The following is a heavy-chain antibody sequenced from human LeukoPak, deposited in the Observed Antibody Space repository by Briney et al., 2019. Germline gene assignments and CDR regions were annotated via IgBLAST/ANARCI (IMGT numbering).Heavy chain of an antibody. CDR1: GGSISSGSYY. CDR3: ARDGIFGVVNYYFDY. V-gene: IGHV4-61*02. J-gene: IGHJ4*02. CDR2: IYTSGST. Sequence: SETLSLTCTGSGGSISSGSYYWSWIRQPAGEGLEWIGRIYTSGSTNYNPSLKSRVTISVDTSKNQFSLKLSSVTAADTAVYYCARDGIFGVVNYYFDYWGQGTLVTVSS. D-gene: IGHD3-3*01.